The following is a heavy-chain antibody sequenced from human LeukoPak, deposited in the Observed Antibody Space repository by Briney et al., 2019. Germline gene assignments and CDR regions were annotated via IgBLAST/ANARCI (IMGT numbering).Heavy chain of an antibody. CDR1: GFTFSSYE. J-gene: IGHJ4*02. Sequence: GGSLRLSCAGSGFTFSSYEMNWVRQAPGKGPEWISYISTSGINIHYADSVKGRFTISRDNARNSLYLQMNSLREEDTAVYYCARGTTINNFDYWGQGTPVTVSS. D-gene: IGHD4-11*01. CDR2: ISTSGINI. CDR3: ARGTTINNFDY. V-gene: IGHV3-48*03.